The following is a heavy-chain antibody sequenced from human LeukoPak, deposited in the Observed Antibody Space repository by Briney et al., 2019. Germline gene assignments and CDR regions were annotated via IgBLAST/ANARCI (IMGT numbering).Heavy chain of an antibody. J-gene: IGHJ4*02. V-gene: IGHV3-49*04. Sequence: KPGGSLRLSCAASGFTFSSYSMNWVRQAPGKGLEWVGFIRSKAYGGTTEYAASVKGRFTISRDDSKSIAYLQMNSLKTEDTAVYYCTRERYCSGGSCYSEIDYWGQGTLVTVSS. D-gene: IGHD2-15*01. CDR3: TRERYCSGGSCYSEIDY. CDR2: IRSKAYGGTT. CDR1: GFTFSSYS.